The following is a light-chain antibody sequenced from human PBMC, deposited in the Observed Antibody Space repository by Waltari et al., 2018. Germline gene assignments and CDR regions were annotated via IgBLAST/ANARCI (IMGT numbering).Light chain of an antibody. J-gene: IGKJ2*01. Sequence: DIQMTQSPSSLSASVGDRVTITCRANENIKSYLNWYQQRPGKAPKLLIYGASSLHSGVPSRFSGSGSGTDFILSISSLQPEDFATYYCQQSYSTTFGQGTKLEIK. CDR2: GAS. CDR1: ENIKSY. V-gene: IGKV1-39*01. CDR3: QQSYSTT.